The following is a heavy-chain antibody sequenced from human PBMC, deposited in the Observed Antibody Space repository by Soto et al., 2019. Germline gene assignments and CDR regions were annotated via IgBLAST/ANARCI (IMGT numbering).Heavy chain of an antibody. CDR2: IVVGSGNT. CDR1: GFTFTSSA. Sequence: ASVKVSCKASGFTFTSSAVQWVRQARGQRLEWIGWIVVGSGNTNYAQKFQERVTITRDMSTSTAYMELSSLRSEDTAVYYCAADPYYDFWSGNDTYYYYYGMDVWGQGTTVTVSS. CDR3: AADPYYDFWSGNDTYYYYYGMDV. J-gene: IGHJ6*02. D-gene: IGHD3-3*01. V-gene: IGHV1-58*01.